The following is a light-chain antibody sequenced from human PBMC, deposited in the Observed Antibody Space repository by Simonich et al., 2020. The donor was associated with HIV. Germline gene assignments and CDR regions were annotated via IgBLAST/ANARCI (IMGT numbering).Light chain of an antibody. Sequence: DILMTQSPSSLSASVGDRVTITCRASQDINNYLAWFQQKPGTAPKSLIYAASSLQSGVPSKVSGSGAGTDFALTISSLQPEDSATYYCQHYNSFPYTFGQGTKLEI. CDR3: QHYNSFPYT. CDR1: QDINNY. J-gene: IGKJ2*01. V-gene: IGKV1-16*02. CDR2: AAS.